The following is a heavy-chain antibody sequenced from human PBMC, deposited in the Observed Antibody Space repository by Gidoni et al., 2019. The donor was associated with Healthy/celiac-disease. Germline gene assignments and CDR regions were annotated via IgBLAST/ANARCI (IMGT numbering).Heavy chain of an antibody. J-gene: IGHJ3*02. CDR1: GFTFSSYA. CDR2: ISGSGGST. D-gene: IGHD3-22*01. Sequence: EVQLLESGGGLVQPGGSLRLSCAASGFTFSSYAMSWVLQAPGKGLEWVSAISGSGGSTYYADSVKGRFTISRDNSKNTLYLQMNSLRAEDTAVYYCATDSSGYYSNDAFDIWGQGTMVTVSS. CDR3: ATDSSGYYSNDAFDI. V-gene: IGHV3-23*01.